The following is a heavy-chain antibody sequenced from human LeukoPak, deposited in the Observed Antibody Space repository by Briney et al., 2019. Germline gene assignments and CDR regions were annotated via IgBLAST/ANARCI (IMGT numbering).Heavy chain of an antibody. V-gene: IGHV1-2*02. Sequence: ASVKVSCKASGYTFTGYYMHWARQAPGQGLEWMGWINPNSGGTNCAQKFQGRVTMTRDTSISTAYMELSRLRSDDTAVYYCARDRLGSSSYYYYYYMDVWGKGTTVTVSS. CDR2: INPNSGGT. D-gene: IGHD6-6*01. CDR1: GYTFTGYY. J-gene: IGHJ6*03. CDR3: ARDRLGSSSYYYYYYMDV.